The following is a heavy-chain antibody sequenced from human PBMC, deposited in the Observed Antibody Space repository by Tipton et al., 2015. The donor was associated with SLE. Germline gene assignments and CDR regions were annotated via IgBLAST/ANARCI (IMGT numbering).Heavy chain of an antibody. CDR1: GGSFSGYY. CDR3: AREGERMMDAFDI. J-gene: IGHJ3*02. V-gene: IGHV4-34*01. D-gene: IGHD3-16*01. Sequence: GLVKPSETLSLTCAVYGGSFSGYYWSWIRQPPGKGLEWIGEINHSGSTNYNPSLKSRVTISVDTSKNQFSLKLSSVTAADTAVYYCAREGERMMDAFDIWGQGTMVTVSS. CDR2: INHSGST.